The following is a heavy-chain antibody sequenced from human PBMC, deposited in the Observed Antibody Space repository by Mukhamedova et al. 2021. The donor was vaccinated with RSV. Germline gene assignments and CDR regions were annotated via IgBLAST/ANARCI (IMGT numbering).Heavy chain of an antibody. Sequence: GQRLEWMGWINAGNGNTKYSQKFQGRVTITRDTSASTAYMELSSLRSEDTAVYSCASGVTGTKRAYIMSGRDAFDLWGPGTMVTVS. V-gene: IGHV1-3*01. D-gene: IGHD1-20*01. CDR2: INAGNGNT. J-gene: IGHJ3*01. CDR3: ASGVTGTKRAYIMSGRDAFDL.